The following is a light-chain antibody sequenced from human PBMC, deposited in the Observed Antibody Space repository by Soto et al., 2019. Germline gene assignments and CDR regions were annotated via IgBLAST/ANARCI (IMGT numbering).Light chain of an antibody. CDR3: QQRSNWPIT. Sequence: EIVMTQSPATLSVSPGERATLSCRASQSVRSNLAWYQQKPGQAPRLLIYGASTRATDIPARFSGSGSGTDFTLTISSLEPEDFAVYYCQQRSNWPITFGQGTRLEIK. V-gene: IGKV3-15*01. CDR2: GAS. J-gene: IGKJ5*01. CDR1: QSVRSN.